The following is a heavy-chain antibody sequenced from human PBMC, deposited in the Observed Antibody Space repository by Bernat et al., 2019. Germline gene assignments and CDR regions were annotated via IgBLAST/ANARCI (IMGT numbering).Heavy chain of an antibody. D-gene: IGHD6-19*01. CDR1: GLSLSTGGVG. J-gene: IGHJ4*02. CDR3: AHRQVGSAWYGPGFQY. V-gene: IGHV2-5*02. Sequence: QITLKESGPTLVTPTQTLTLTCTFSGLSLSTGGVGVGWIRQPPGKALEWLALIYWDDDKYYSPSLKNRLTITKDTSRNQVVLTMTNMDPVDTGTYYCAHRQVGSAWYGPGFQYWGQGTLVTVSS. CDR2: IYWDDDK.